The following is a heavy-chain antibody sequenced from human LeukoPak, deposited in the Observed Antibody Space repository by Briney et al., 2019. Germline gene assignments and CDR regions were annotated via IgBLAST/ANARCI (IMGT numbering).Heavy chain of an antibody. D-gene: IGHD4-23*01. CDR3: AREAKGSGGKDY. CDR1: GFTFSSHW. V-gene: IGHV3-7*05. J-gene: IGHJ4*02. Sequence: GGSLRLSCAASGFTFSSHWMTWVRQAPGKGLEWVANIKQGGSEKHYVDSVKGRFTISRDDAKNSLYPQMNSLTAEDTAVYYCAREAKGSGGKDYWGQGTLVTVSS. CDR2: IKQGGSEK.